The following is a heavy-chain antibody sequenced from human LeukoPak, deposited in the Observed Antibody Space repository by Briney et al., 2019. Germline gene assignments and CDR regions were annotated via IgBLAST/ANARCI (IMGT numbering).Heavy chain of an antibody. Sequence: ASVKVSCKASGGTFSSYAISWVRQAPGQGLEWMGGIIPIFGTANYAQKFQGRVTITADESTSTAYMELSSLRSEDTAVYYCARSYSSPPPPDAFDIWGQGTMVTVSS. CDR3: ARSYSSPPPPDAFDI. D-gene: IGHD6-19*01. CDR2: IIPIFGTA. V-gene: IGHV1-69*13. CDR1: GGTFSSYA. J-gene: IGHJ3*02.